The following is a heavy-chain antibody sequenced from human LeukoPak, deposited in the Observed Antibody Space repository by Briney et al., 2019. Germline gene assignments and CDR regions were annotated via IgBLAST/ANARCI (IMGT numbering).Heavy chain of an antibody. CDR2: VKEDGSEK. CDR3: ARGGYDILTGYYTDFDY. Sequence: PGGSLRLSCAASGFTFSRYWMNWGRQAPGKGLEWVANVKEDGSEKDYVDSVKGRFAISRDNAKNSLYVQMNSLRAEDTALYYCARGGYDILTGYYTDFDYWGQGTLVTVSS. V-gene: IGHV3-7*03. CDR1: GFTFSRYW. D-gene: IGHD3-9*01. J-gene: IGHJ4*02.